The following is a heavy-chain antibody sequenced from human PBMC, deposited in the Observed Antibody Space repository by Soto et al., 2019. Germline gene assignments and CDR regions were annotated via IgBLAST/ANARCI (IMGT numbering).Heavy chain of an antibody. J-gene: IGHJ4*02. CDR1: GASFTGHY. D-gene: IGHD3-16*01. CDR3: ARGQYFGAIPFEGVEVKEPHFDY. CDR2: VHNSGST. Sequence: QVQLQQWGAGLLKPSETLSLTCAVSGASFTGHYWSWIRQPPGQGLERIGEVHNSGSTSYNPALKSRVTRSVDTSQNHFPLRLASVTAADTATYYCARGQYFGAIPFEGVEVKEPHFDYWDQGTRVTVSS. V-gene: IGHV4-34*02.